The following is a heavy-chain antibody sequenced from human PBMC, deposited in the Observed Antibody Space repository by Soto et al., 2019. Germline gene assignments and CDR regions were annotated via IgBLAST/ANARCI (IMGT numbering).Heavy chain of an antibody. V-gene: IGHV1-46*03. Sequence: QVQLVQSGAEVKKPGASVKVSCKASGYTFTSYYIHWVRQAPGQGLEWMGIINPNGGSTNYPQEFQGRDTTTRDTSTSTVYMDLSSLTFEDTAVYYCARGLFAGDVWGKGTTVTVSS. CDR2: INPNGGST. CDR3: ARGLFAGDV. J-gene: IGHJ6*04. CDR1: GYTFTSYY.